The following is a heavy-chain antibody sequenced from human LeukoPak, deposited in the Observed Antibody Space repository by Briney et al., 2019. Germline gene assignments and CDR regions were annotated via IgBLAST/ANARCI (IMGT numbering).Heavy chain of an antibody. CDR3: ASQGYCTNGVCYL. Sequence: SETLSLTCAVDGGSFSGYYWSWIRQPPGKGLEWIGEINHSGSTNYNPSLNSRVTISVDTSKNQFSLKLSSVTAADAAVYYCASQGYCTNGVCYLWGQGTLVTVSS. CDR1: GGSFSGYY. D-gene: IGHD2-8*01. CDR2: INHSGST. J-gene: IGHJ5*02. V-gene: IGHV4-34*01.